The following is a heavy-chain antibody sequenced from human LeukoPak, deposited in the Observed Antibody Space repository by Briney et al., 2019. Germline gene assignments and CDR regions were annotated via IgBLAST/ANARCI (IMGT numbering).Heavy chain of an antibody. D-gene: IGHD3-10*01. Sequence: PSQTLSPTCTVSGGSVNSGGYYWTWIRQHPGRGLEWIGYIHYSGSTYYNPSLEGRLAISVDTSANHFSLSLSSVTAADTGVYFCARDTLFASGSAKYGMDVWGQGTTVIVSS. V-gene: IGHV4-31*03. CDR1: GGSVNSGGYY. CDR3: ARDTLFASGSAKYGMDV. CDR2: IHYSGST. J-gene: IGHJ6*01.